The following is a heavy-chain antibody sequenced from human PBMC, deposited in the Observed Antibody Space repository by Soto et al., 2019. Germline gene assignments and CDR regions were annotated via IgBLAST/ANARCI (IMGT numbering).Heavy chain of an antibody. V-gene: IGHV4-31*03. D-gene: IGHD3-16*01. Sequence: SENRSLTCTVSGGTLSRGGYYWIWIPQPQGKGPEGIGDIYYSGGTYYNPALKSRVTILVDTSKNQVSLKLSSVPAAETAVYYCACVCLTRRPQKSIDFSGQAILVTLS. CDR3: ACVCLTRRPQKSIDF. CDR2: IYYSGGT. CDR1: GGTLSRGGYY. J-gene: IGHJ4*02.